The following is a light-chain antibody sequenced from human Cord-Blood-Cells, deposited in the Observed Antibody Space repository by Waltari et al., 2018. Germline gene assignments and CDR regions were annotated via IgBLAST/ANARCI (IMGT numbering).Light chain of an antibody. V-gene: IGKV1-8*01. CDR3: QQYYSYPYT. CDR2: AAS. CDR1: QGISSY. J-gene: IGKJ2*01. Sequence: AIRMTQSPYSFSASTRDRITMTCRASQGISSYLAWYQQKPGKAPKLLIYAASTLQSGVPSRFSGSGSGTDFTLTISCLQSEDFATYYCQQYYSYPYTLGQGTKLEIK.